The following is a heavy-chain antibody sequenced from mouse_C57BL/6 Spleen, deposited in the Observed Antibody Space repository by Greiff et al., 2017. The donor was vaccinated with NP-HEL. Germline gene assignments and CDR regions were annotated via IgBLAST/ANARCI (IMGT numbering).Heavy chain of an antibody. Sequence: EVKVVESGGGLVKPGGSLKLSCAASGFTFSSYAMSWVRQTPEKRLEWVATISDGGSYTYYPDNVKGRFTISRDNAKNNLYLQMSHLKSEDTAMYYCARDRGYDYDWFAYWGQGTLVTVSA. CDR2: ISDGGSYT. J-gene: IGHJ3*01. D-gene: IGHD2-4*01. V-gene: IGHV5-4*01. CDR1: GFTFSSYA. CDR3: ARDRGYDYDWFAY.